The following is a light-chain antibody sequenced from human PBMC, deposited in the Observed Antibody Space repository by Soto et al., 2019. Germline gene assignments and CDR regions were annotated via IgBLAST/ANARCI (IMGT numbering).Light chain of an antibody. Sequence: EIVITQCRVTLSLSPCETSTFSCTPSQSLSSSYFAWYQHKPGQGPRPPIYGALTRATGIPDRLTGSGSGTDLTLTITRLEPEDFAVYYCQQYGSSPLTFGGGTKVDIK. J-gene: IGKJ4*01. CDR2: GAL. CDR3: QQYGSSPLT. V-gene: IGKV3-20*01. CDR1: QSLSSSY.